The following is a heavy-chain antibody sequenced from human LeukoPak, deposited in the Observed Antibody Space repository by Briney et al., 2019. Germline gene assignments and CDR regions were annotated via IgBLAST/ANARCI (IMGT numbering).Heavy chain of an antibody. CDR1: GGSFSGYY. J-gene: IGHJ4*02. CDR3: ARDAYYYGSGSLY. CDR2: INHSGST. Sequence: SETLSLTCAVYGGSFSGYYWSCIRQPPGKGLEWIGEINHSGSTNYNPSLKSRVTISVDTSKNQFSLKLSSVTAADTAVYYCARDAYYYGSGSLYWGQGTLVTVSS. V-gene: IGHV4-34*01. D-gene: IGHD3-10*01.